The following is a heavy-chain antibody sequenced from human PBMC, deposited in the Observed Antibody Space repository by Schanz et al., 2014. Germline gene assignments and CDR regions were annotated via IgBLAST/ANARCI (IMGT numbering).Heavy chain of an antibody. Sequence: QVQLVQSGAEVKKPGASVKVSCKASGYTFSDYYIHWVRQARGQGLEWVGRFIPILDVGNYAQQFQGRVTFTADKSTSTAYMELSSLRYEDTALYYCARGTMPGTFDIWGQGTMVTGSS. D-gene: IGHD2-2*01. V-gene: IGHV1-69*09. CDR1: GYTFSDYY. J-gene: IGHJ3*02. CDR2: FIPILDVG. CDR3: ARGTMPGTFDI.